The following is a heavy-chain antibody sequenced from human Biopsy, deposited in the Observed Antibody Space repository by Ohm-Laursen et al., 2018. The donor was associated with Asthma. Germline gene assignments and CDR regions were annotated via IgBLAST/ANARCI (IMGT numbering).Heavy chain of an antibody. CDR3: ARDSYSSGLYDDFES. V-gene: IGHV3-11*01. Sequence: SLRFSCTASGFTFSDYYMSWIRQAPGKGLEWISYINGKSNSIEYADSVKGRFTISRDSAKNSLYLQMNSLRAEDTAVYYCARDSYSSGLYDDFESWGQGTLVTVSS. CDR1: GFTFSDYY. D-gene: IGHD6-19*01. CDR2: INGKSNSI. J-gene: IGHJ4*02.